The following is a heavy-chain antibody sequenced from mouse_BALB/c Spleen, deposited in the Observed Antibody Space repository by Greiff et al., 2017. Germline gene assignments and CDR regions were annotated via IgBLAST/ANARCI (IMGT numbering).Heavy chain of an antibody. V-gene: IGHV5-17*02. CDR1: GFTFSSFG. D-gene: IGHD2-1*01. CDR3: ARDNYGNYEDAMDY. CDR2: ISSGSSTI. Sequence: EVQRVESGGGLVQPGGSRKLSCGASGFTFSSFGMHWVRQAPEKGLEWVAYISSGSSTIYYADTVKGRFTISRDNPKNTLFLQMTSLRSEDTAMYYCARDNYGNYEDAMDYWGQGTSVTVSS. J-gene: IGHJ4*01.